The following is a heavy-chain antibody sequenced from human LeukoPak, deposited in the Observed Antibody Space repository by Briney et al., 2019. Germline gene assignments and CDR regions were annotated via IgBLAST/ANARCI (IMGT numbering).Heavy chain of an antibody. D-gene: IGHD3-10*01. CDR3: AREGRNYYGSRDNWFDP. Sequence: PSETLSLTCAVYGGSFSGYYWSWIRQPPGKGLEWIGEINHSGSTNYKPSLKSRVTISVDTSKNQFSLKLSSVTAADTAVYYCAREGRNYYGSRDNWFDPWGQGTLVTVSS. CDR1: GGSFSGYY. J-gene: IGHJ5*02. CDR2: INHSGST. V-gene: IGHV4-34*01.